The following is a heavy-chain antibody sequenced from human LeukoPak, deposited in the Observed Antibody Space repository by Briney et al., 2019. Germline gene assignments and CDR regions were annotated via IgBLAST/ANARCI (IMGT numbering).Heavy chain of an antibody. V-gene: IGHV3-48*03. Sequence: TGESLRLSCTASGFTFRDYVMNWVRQAPGKGLEWVSYISSSGSTIYYADSVKGRFTISRDNAKNSLYLQMNSLRAEDTAVYYCAELGITMIGGVWGKGTTVTISS. CDR2: ISSSGSTI. J-gene: IGHJ6*04. CDR3: AELGITMIGGV. CDR1: GFTFRDYV. D-gene: IGHD3-10*02.